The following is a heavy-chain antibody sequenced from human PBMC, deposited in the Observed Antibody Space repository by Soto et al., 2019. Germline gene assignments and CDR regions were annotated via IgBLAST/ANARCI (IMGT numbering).Heavy chain of an antibody. CDR1: GGTFSTSA. J-gene: IGHJ6*02. Sequence: QVQLVQSGAEVKKPGSSVKVSCKASGGTFSTSAISWVRQAPGQGLEWVGGIMPVFPTPDYAQNFQGRVTITADESTRSGYLELTCLTVYDTVVYYCSIDKASLPLGGYYYYIFAVWGQGTAITVSS. D-gene: IGHD2-2*01. CDR2: IMPVFPTP. CDR3: SIDKASLPLGGYYYYIFAV. V-gene: IGHV1-69*12.